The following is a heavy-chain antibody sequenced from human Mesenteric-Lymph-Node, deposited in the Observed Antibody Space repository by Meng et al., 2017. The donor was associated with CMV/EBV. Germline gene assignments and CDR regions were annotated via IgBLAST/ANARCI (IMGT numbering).Heavy chain of an antibody. CDR2: VSYSGDT. J-gene: IGHJ4*02. CDR1: GASIRNYY. Sequence: SETLSLTCTVSGASIRNYYWSWIRQPPGKGLEWLGFVSYSGDTSYNPSLKSRVTLSIDTSKNQFSLKLNSVTAADTAVYYCARDSLSVVDPDHYFDYWGQGTLVTVSS. V-gene: IGHV4-59*13. CDR3: ARDSLSVVDPDHYFDY. D-gene: IGHD2-15*01.